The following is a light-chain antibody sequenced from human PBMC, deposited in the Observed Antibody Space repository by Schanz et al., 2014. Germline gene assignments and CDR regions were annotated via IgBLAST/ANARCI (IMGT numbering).Light chain of an antibody. J-gene: IGKJ2*01. CDR1: QSVSTN. CDR3: QQSYRFPYT. Sequence: DIQMPQSPSSLSASIGDRVTISCRASQSVSTNLNWYQQKPGKAPKLLIYAASTLQSGVPSRFSGSASGTDFTLTISSLQPEDFATFYCQQSYRFPYTFGQGTKVEIK. CDR2: AAS. V-gene: IGKV1-39*01.